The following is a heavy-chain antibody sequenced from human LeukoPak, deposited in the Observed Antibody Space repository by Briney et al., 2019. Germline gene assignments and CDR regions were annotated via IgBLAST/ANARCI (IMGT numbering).Heavy chain of an antibody. CDR2: ISGSGGST. CDR1: GFTFTNYA. CDR3: ATTWDDFWSDYYYHPFDY. D-gene: IGHD3-3*01. Sequence: GGSLRLSCAASGFTFTNYAMSWVRQAPEKGLEWVSTISGSGGSTYYADSVKGRFTISRDNSKNTLYLQMNSLRAEDTAVYYCATTWDDFWSDYYYHPFDYWGQGTLVTVSS. V-gene: IGHV3-23*01. J-gene: IGHJ4*02.